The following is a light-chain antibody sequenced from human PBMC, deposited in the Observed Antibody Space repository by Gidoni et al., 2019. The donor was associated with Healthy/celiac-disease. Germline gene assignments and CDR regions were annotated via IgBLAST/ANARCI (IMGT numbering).Light chain of an antibody. V-gene: IGKV3-20*01. Sequence: EIVLTQSPVPLSLSPGEAANPSVRARQSVSSSYLACYQQKPGQAPRLLINGAASRATGIPDRFSGSGSGTDFTLTISRLEPEDFAVYYCQQYGSSPTWTFGQXTKVEIK. J-gene: IGKJ1*01. CDR2: GAA. CDR1: QSVSSSY. CDR3: QQYGSSPTWT.